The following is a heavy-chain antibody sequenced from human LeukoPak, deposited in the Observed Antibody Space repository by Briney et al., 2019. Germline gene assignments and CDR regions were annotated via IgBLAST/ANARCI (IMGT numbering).Heavy chain of an antibody. V-gene: IGHV3-30*04. CDR3: ARDEGNNWFDP. J-gene: IGHJ5*02. Sequence: PGRSLRLSCAASGFTFSSYAMHWVRQAPGKGLEGVAVISYDGSNKYYADSVKGRFTISRDNSKNTLYLQMNSLRAEDTAVYYCARDEGNNWFDPWGQGTLVTVSS. CDR1: GFTFSSYA. CDR2: ISYDGSNK.